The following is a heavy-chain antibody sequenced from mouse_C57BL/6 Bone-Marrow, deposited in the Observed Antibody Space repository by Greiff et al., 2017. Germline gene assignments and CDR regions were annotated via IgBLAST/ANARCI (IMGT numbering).Heavy chain of an antibody. Sequence: QVHVKQPGAELVKPGASVKLSCKASGYTFTSYWMHWVKQRPGRGLEWIGRIDPNSGGTKYNEKFKSKATRTVDKPPSTAYMQLSSLTSEDSAVYYWARSGTTVVATGYFDVWGTGTTVTVSS. V-gene: IGHV1-72*01. D-gene: IGHD1-1*01. CDR1: GYTFTSYW. CDR2: IDPNSGGT. CDR3: ARSGTTVVATGYFDV. J-gene: IGHJ1*03.